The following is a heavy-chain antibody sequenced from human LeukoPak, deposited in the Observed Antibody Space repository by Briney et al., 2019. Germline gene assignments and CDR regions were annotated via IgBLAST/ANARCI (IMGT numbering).Heavy chain of an antibody. CDR2: ISSSGSTM. CDR1: GFTFSDYY. V-gene: IGHV3-11*01. Sequence: GGSLRLSCVASGFTFSDYYMSWIRQAPGKGLEWVSYISSSGSTMYYADSVKGRFTISRDNAKNSLYLQINSLRAEDTAVYYCAGYCSGGNCYRRSDYWGQGTLVAVSS. CDR3: AGYCSGGNCYRRSDY. J-gene: IGHJ4*02. D-gene: IGHD2-15*01.